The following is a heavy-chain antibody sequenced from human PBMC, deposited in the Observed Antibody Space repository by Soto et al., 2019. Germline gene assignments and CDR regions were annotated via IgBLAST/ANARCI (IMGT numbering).Heavy chain of an antibody. Sequence: QVQLQESGPGLVKPSGTLSLTCAVSGGSISSSNLWTWVRQPPGKGLEWIGEIYHSGSTNYNPSLKSRGTRPVDKSKNQFSLKVTSVTAADTAVYYCARSPRSIAAGGIDYWGQGILVTVSS. J-gene: IGHJ4*02. CDR1: GGSISSSNL. CDR2: IYHSGST. V-gene: IGHV4-4*02. CDR3: ARSPRSIAAGGIDY. D-gene: IGHD6-13*01.